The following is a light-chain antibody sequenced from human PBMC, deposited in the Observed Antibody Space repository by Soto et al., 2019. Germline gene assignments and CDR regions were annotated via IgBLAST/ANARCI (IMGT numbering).Light chain of an antibody. CDR3: QQYNSYSTWT. Sequence: DIQMTQSPSTLSASVGDRVTITCRASQSISSWLARYQQKPGKAPKVLIYKASSLESGVPSRFSGSGSGTEFTLTISSLQPDDFATYYCQQYNSYSTWTFGQGTKVEIK. V-gene: IGKV1-5*03. CDR1: QSISSW. CDR2: KAS. J-gene: IGKJ1*01.